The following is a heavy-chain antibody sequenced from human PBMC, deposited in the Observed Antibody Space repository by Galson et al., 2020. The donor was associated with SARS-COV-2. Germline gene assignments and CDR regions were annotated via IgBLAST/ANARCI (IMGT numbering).Heavy chain of an antibody. CDR1: GGSISSYY. J-gene: IGHJ6*02. CDR2: IYYSGST. Sequence: SETLSLTCTVSGGSISSYYWSWIRQPPGKGLEWIGYIYYSGSTNYNPSLKSRVTISVDTSKNQFSLKLSSVTAADTAVYYCARGDEYYDLWSGYSYGMDVWGQGTTVTVSS. V-gene: IGHV4-59*01. CDR3: ARGDEYYDLWSGYSYGMDV. D-gene: IGHD3-3*01.